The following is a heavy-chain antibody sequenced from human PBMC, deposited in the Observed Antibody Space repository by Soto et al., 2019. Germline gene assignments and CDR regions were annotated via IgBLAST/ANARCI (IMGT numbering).Heavy chain of an antibody. CDR3: ARDHNYEERPSYYFDY. J-gene: IGHJ4*02. D-gene: IGHD1-1*01. V-gene: IGHV3-48*01. CDR2: ISSSSSTI. Sequence: EVQLVESGGGLVQPGGSLRLSCAASGFTFSSYSMNWVRQAPGKGLEWVSYISSSSSTIYYADSVKGRFTISRDNAKNSLYLQMNSLKAEDTAVYYCARDHNYEERPSYYFDYWGQGTLVTVSS. CDR1: GFTFSSYS.